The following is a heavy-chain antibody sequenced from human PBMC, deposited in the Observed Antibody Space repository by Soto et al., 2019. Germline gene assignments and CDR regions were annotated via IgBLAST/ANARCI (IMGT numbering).Heavy chain of an antibody. CDR3: AREPNESYYFDY. D-gene: IGHD5-18*01. Sequence: ASVKVSCKASGYTFTNYYIHWVRQAPGQGLEWLGIIRPSGGRTEYAQGFQGRVTMTRDTSTSTVYMELTSLTSEDTAVYYCAREPNESYYFDYWGQGTLVTVSS. V-gene: IGHV1-46*01. CDR2: IRPSGGRT. J-gene: IGHJ4*02. CDR1: GYTFTNYY.